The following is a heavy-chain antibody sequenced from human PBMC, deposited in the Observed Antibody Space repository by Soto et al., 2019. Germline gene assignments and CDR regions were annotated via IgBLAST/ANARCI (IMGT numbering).Heavy chain of an antibody. CDR1: GFTFSSYA. CDR2: ISYDGSNK. J-gene: IGHJ5*02. D-gene: IGHD1-26*01. CDR3: ASPPGGYMGWFDP. V-gene: IGHV3-30-3*01. Sequence: QVQLVESGGGVVQPGRSLRLSCAASGFTFSSYAMHWVRQAPGKGLEWVAVISYDGSNKYYADSVKGRFTISRDNSKNTLYLQMNSLRAEDTAVYYGASPPGGYMGWFDPWGQGTLVTVSS.